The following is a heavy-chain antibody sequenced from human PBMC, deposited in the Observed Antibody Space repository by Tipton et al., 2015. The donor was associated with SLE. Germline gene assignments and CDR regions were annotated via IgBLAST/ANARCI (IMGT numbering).Heavy chain of an antibody. J-gene: IGHJ4*02. D-gene: IGHD2-21*01. CDR3: ASQGYCGTDCYSDY. Sequence: TLSLTCTVSRGSLNGFHWTWIRQPPGKRLEWIGYISDSGTTDYNPSLRSRVTLSADTSKSQFSLKVTSVTAADTAVYYCASQGYCGTDCYSDYWGQGIPVTVSS. CDR1: RGSLNGFH. V-gene: IGHV4-59*08. CDR2: ISDSGTT.